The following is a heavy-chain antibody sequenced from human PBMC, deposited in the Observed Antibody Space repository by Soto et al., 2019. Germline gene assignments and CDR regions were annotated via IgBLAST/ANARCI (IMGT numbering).Heavy chain of an antibody. Sequence: GGSLRLSCAASGFTFSSYGMHWVRQAPGKGLEWVAVIWYDGSNKYYADSVKGRFTISRDNSKNTLYLQMNSLRAEDTAVYYCARDFAVSWSRLYYYHYSLAVRAQRTTVPGSS. CDR2: IWYDGSNK. CDR3: ARDFAVSWSRLYYYHYSLAV. CDR1: GFTFSSYG. J-gene: IGHJ6*02. V-gene: IGHV3-33*01. D-gene: IGHD6-13*01.